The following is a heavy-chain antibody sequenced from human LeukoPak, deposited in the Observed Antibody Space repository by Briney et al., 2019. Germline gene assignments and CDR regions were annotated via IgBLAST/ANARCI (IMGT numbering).Heavy chain of an antibody. V-gene: IGHV3-23*01. J-gene: IGHJ4*02. Sequence: GGSLRLSCAASGLTFSNSAVSWVRQAPGKGLEWVSGINTSGDDTPYADSVKGRFTISRDNSKNTLYPQMDSLRVEDTGVYYCARKNAGLNPFQWWGQGTLVTVSS. CDR3: ARKNAGLNPFQW. D-gene: IGHD6-19*01. CDR1: GLTFSNSA. CDR2: INTSGDDT.